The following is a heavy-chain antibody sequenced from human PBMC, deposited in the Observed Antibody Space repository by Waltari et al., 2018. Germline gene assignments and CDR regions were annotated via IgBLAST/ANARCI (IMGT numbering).Heavy chain of an antibody. Sequence: QVQLQQWGAGLLKPSETLSLTCAVHNKSLSGYNRSWVRQPPGKGLEWMGEIDHSGRTNYNPSLKSRVTISEDTSKSQFSLNLSSVTAADTALYYCASLRGWFDPWGQGTLVIVSS. D-gene: IGHD3-10*01. V-gene: IGHV4-34*02. CDR2: IDHSGRT. J-gene: IGHJ5*02. CDR3: ASLRGWFDP. CDR1: NKSLSGYN.